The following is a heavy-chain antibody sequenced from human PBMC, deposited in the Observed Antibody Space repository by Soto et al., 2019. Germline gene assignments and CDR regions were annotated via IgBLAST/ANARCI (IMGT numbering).Heavy chain of an antibody. CDR3: ALVVAASSTVGRDFDY. V-gene: IGHV4-34*01. D-gene: IGHD2-15*01. Sequence: QVQLQQWGAGLLKPSETLSLTCAVYGGSFSGYYWSWIRQPPGKGLEWIGEINHSGSTNYNPSLKGGGTKSVDTSKNQFSLKLGSVTAADTAVYYCALVVAASSTVGRDFDYWGQGTLVTVSS. J-gene: IGHJ4*02. CDR2: INHSGST. CDR1: GGSFSGYY.